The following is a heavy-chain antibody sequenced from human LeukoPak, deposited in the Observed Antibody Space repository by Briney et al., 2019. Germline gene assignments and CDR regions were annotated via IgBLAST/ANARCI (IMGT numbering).Heavy chain of an antibody. Sequence: GGSLRLSCTASGFNFSTYEMTWVRQAPGKGLEWLSYIDYSGSTIYYGDSVEGRFTVSRDNAKNSLYLQRNSLRVDDTAVYYCARAFALDYWGQGTLVTVSS. D-gene: IGHD3-16*01. CDR1: GFNFSTYE. CDR2: IDYSGSTI. V-gene: IGHV3-48*03. J-gene: IGHJ4*02. CDR3: ARAFALDY.